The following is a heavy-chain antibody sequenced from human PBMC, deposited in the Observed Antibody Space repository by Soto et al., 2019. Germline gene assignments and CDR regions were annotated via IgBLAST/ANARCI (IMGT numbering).Heavy chain of an antibody. V-gene: IGHV1-18*01. CDR2: ISAYNGNT. CDR3: ASDPGGYSPYYFDY. J-gene: IGHJ4*02. D-gene: IGHD3-22*01. Sequence: QVQLVQSGAEVKKPGASVKVSCKASGYTVTSYGISWVRQAPGQGLEWMGWISAYNGNTNYAQKLQGRVTMTTDTFTSTAYMELRSLRSDDTAVYYCASDPGGYSPYYFDYWGQGTLVTVSS. CDR1: GYTVTSYG.